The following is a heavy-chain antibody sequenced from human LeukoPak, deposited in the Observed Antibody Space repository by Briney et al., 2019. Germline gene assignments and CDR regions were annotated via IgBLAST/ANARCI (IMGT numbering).Heavy chain of an antibody. CDR3: ARNYDFWSSPRGYMDV. CDR1: GFTFSSYW. CDR2: IKQDGSEK. D-gene: IGHD3-3*01. V-gene: IGHV3-7*01. J-gene: IGHJ6*03. Sequence: GGSLRLSCAVSGFTFSSYWMSWVRQAPGKGLEWVAHIKQDGSEKYYVDSVKGRFTISRDNAKNSLYLQMNSLRAEDTAVYYCARNYDFWSSPRGYMDVWGKGTTVTVSS.